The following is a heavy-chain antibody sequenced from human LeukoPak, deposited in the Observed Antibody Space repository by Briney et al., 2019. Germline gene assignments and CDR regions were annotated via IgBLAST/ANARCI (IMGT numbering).Heavy chain of an antibody. CDR1: RFTFSSYA. Sequence: PGGSLRLSCAASRFTFSSYAMHWVRQAPGKGLEWVAVISYDGSNKYYADSVKGRFTISRDNSKNTLYLQMNSLRAEDTAVYYCAREYYDSSGVDAFDIWGQGTMVTVSS. V-gene: IGHV3-30*04. J-gene: IGHJ3*02. D-gene: IGHD3-22*01. CDR3: AREYYDSSGVDAFDI. CDR2: ISYDGSNK.